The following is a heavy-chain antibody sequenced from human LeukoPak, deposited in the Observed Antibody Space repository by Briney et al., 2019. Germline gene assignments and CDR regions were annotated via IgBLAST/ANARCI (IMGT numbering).Heavy chain of an antibody. J-gene: IGHJ4*02. CDR3: GASGYDPSPFDY. CDR2: IYYSGST. D-gene: IGHD5-12*01. Sequence: SETRSLTCTVSGGSISSSSYYWGWIRQPPGKGLEWIGSIYYSGSTYYNPSLKSRVTISVDTSKNQFSLKLSSVTAADTAVYYCGASGYDPSPFDYWGQGTLVTVSS. CDR1: GGSISSSSYY. V-gene: IGHV4-39*01.